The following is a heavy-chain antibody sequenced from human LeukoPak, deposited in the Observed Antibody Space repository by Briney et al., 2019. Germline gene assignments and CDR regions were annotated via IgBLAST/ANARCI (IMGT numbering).Heavy chain of an antibody. Sequence: PSETLSLTCTVSGGSISNRNHYWGWIRQPPGKGLEWIGSVYYSGSTNYNPSLKGRVSISVDRSKNQFSLRLSSVTAADTAVYYCAKMGPAAAGIIDWGQGTLVTVSS. J-gene: IGHJ4*02. CDR1: GGSISNRNHY. D-gene: IGHD6-13*01. V-gene: IGHV4-39*07. CDR3: AKMGPAAAGIID. CDR2: VYYSGST.